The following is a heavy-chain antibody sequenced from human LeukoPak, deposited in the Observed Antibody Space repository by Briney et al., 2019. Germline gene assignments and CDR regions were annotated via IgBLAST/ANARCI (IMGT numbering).Heavy chain of an antibody. CDR3: ATEPYLY. CDR2: ICGTCRTT. Sequence: GGSLRLSCAASGFTFSNYAMSWVRQAPGKGPEWVSDICGTCRTTHNADPVKGRCVISRDNSKNTLYLQMNNLRAEDTAVYYCATEPYLYGSQGALVTVPS. J-gene: IGHJ4*02. V-gene: IGHV3-23*01. CDR1: GFTFSNYA.